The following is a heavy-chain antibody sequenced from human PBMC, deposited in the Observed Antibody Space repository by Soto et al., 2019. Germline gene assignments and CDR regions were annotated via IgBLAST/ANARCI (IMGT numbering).Heavy chain of an antibody. CDR3: ARGHDSGDC. CDR1: GGSISSGGYS. J-gene: IGHJ4*02. CDR2: LDHSGTT. Sequence: QLQLQESGSGLVKPSQTLSLTCAVSGGSISSGGYSWSWIRQPPGKGLEWIGYLDHSGTTYYNPSLKSRVSISMDTSKNQFSLKLSSVTAADTAMYDCARGHDSGDCWGKCTLVTVSS. V-gene: IGHV4-30-2*01. D-gene: IGHD3-22*01.